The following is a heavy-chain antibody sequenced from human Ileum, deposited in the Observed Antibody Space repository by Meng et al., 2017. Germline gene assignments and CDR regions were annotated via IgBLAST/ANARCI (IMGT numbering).Heavy chain of an antibody. J-gene: IGHJ4*02. D-gene: IGHD2-21*01. Sequence: QLEESGTGLGKPPGTPSRTCDVFVDSISLNWWNCVRQPPGKGLEWIGEIYHSGAFNYNPSLRSRVTISVDKSKNQLSLKLGSRTAADTAVYYCARGAIGTRPFDYWGQGTLVTVSS. CDR2: IYHSGAF. CDR3: ARGAIGTRPFDY. CDR1: VDSISLNW. V-gene: IGHV4-4*03.